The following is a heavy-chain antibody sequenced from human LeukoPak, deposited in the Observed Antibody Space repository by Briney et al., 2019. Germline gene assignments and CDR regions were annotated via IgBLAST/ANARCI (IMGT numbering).Heavy chain of an antibody. Sequence: GGSLRLSCAASGFTFNTYIMNWVRQAPGKGLEWVSSISSSGTYKYYTDSVKGRFTISRDNAKNSLYLQMNSLRAEDTAVYYCARDHNWNDDPNYWGQGTLVTVSS. V-gene: IGHV3-21*01. J-gene: IGHJ4*02. CDR2: ISSSGTYK. D-gene: IGHD1-1*01. CDR3: ARDHNWNDDPNY. CDR1: GFTFNTYI.